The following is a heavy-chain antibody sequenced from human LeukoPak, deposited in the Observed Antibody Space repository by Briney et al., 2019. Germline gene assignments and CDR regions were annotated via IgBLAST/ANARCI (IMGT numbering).Heavy chain of an antibody. Sequence: GRSLRLSCAASGFTFDDYAMHWVRQAPGKGLEWVSGISWNSGSIGYADSVKGRFTISRDNAKNSLYLQMNSLRAEDTALYYCAKDTFPAYDFGEFSHAFDIWGQGTMVTVSS. J-gene: IGHJ3*02. D-gene: IGHD3-3*01. CDR1: GFTFDDYA. CDR2: ISWNSGSI. CDR3: AKDTFPAYDFGEFSHAFDI. V-gene: IGHV3-9*01.